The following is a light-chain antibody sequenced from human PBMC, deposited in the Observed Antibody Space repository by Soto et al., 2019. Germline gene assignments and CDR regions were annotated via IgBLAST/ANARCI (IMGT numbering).Light chain of an antibody. CDR2: EVS. V-gene: IGLV2-14*01. CDR3: ASYTSSPSYV. Sequence: QSVLTQPASVSGSPGQSITISCTGTSSDVGGYNYVSWYQQHPGKAPHLMIYEVSNRPSGVSNRFSGSKSGNTASLTISGPQAEDEADYYCASYTSSPSYVFGTGTKVTVL. CDR1: SSDVGGYNY. J-gene: IGLJ1*01.